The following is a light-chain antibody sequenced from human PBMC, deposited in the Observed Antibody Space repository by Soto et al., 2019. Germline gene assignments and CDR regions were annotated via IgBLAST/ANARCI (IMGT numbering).Light chain of an antibody. CDR3: QQYHNWPLYT. J-gene: IGKJ2*01. CDR2: GAS. Sequence: EIVMTQSPATLSVSPGERATLSCRASQSVSSSLAWYQQKPGQAPRLLIYGASTRATGIPARFSGSGSGTEFTLTISSLQSEDFAVYYCQQYHNWPLYTFGQGTKLEIK. V-gene: IGKV3-15*01. CDR1: QSVSSS.